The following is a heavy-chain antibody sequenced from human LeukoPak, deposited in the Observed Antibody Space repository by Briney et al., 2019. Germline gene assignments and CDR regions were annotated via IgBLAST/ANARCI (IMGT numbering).Heavy chain of an antibody. Sequence: KPSETLPLTCTVSGGSISSDYWSWIRQPPGKGLEWIGWISYSGSTTYNPSLKTRVTISLDTSKNQFSLKLSSVTAADTAVYYCARQASCSGTNCYPFDYWGQGTLVTVSS. D-gene: IGHD2-2*01. CDR2: ISYSGST. V-gene: IGHV4-59*08. CDR1: GGSISSDY. CDR3: ARQASCSGTNCYPFDY. J-gene: IGHJ4*02.